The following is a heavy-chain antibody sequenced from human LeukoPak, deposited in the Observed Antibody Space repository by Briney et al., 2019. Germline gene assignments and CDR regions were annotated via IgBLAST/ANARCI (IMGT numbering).Heavy chain of an antibody. CDR1: GFTFSSYS. D-gene: IGHD6-6*01. CDR3: ARDPVLAHAFDI. J-gene: IGHJ3*02. V-gene: IGHV3-48*01. Sequence: PGGSLRLSCAASGFTFSSYSMNWVRQAPGKGLEWVSYISGSSSTIYYADSVKGRFTISRDNAKNSLYLQMNSLRAEDTAVYYCARDPVLAHAFDIWGQGTMVTVSS. CDR2: ISGSSSTI.